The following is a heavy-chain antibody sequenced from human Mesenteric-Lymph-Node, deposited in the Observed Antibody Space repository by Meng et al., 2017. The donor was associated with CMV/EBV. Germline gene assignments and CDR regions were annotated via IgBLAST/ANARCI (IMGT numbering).Heavy chain of an antibody. CDR1: AFSLITSGVG. J-gene: IGHJ4*02. CDR3: AHRLSNYFDY. D-gene: IGHD2/OR15-2a*01. V-gene: IGHV2-5*02. CDR2: FYWDDGK. Sequence: TCPFSAFSLITSGVGVGWIRQPPGKALEWLAIFYWDDGKRDSPSLYSRLAITKVTSENQVVLTMTHMDPVDTATYYCAHRLSNYFDYWGQGTLVTVSS.